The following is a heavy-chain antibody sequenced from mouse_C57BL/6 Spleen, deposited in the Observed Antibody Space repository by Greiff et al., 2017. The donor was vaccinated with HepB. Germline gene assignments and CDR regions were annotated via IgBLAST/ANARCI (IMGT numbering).Heavy chain of an antibody. V-gene: IGHV7-3*01. CDR2: IRNKANGYTT. D-gene: IGHD1-1*01. Sequence: EVQLQESGGGLVQPGGSLSLSCAASGFTFTDYYMSWVRQPPGKALEWLGFIRNKANGYTTEYSASVKGRFTISRDNSQSILYLQMNALRAEDSATYYCARYRTTEGFAYWGQGTLVTVSA. CDR3: ARYRTTEGFAY. CDR1: GFTFTDYY. J-gene: IGHJ3*01.